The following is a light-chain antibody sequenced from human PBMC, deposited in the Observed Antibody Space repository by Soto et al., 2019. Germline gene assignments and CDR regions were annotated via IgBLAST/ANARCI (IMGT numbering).Light chain of an antibody. CDR2: DVS. CDR1: SSDVGGYNY. Sequence: QSALTQPASVSGSPGQSITISCTGTSSDVGGYNYASWYQQHPGKAPKLMIYDVSNRPSGVSNRFSGSKSGNTASLTISELQAEDEADYYCSSYTSSSTYVFGTGTKVTVL. V-gene: IGLV2-14*01. CDR3: SSYTSSSTYV. J-gene: IGLJ1*01.